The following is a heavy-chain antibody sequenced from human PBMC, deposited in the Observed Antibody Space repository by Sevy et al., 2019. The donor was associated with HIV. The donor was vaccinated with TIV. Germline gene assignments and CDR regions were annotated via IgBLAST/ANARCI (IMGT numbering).Heavy chain of an antibody. CDR2: LSFGCGKI. Sequence: GGSLRLSCAASGFTFNIYSMSWVRQTPGKGLEWFPTLSFGCGKINHADSVKGRFTMSRDDSKNAVYLQMNNLRVEDTAIYYCAREGCTKPHDYWGQGTLVTVSS. D-gene: IGHD2-8*01. V-gene: IGHV3-23*01. CDR1: GFTFNIYS. J-gene: IGHJ4*02. CDR3: AREGCTKPHDY.